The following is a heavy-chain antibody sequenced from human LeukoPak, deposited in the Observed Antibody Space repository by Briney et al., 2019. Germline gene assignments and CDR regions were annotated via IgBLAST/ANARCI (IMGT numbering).Heavy chain of an antibody. Sequence: GGSLRLSCAASGFTFSTYGMHWVRQAPGKGLEWVANIRNDGSNKFYVDSVKGRFTISRDNSNNTLYLQMNSLRTEDTAVYYCAKGGLPPEYWGQGILVIVSS. V-gene: IGHV3-30*02. J-gene: IGHJ4*02. D-gene: IGHD3-16*01. CDR1: GFTFSTYG. CDR3: AKGGLPPEY. CDR2: IRNDGSNK.